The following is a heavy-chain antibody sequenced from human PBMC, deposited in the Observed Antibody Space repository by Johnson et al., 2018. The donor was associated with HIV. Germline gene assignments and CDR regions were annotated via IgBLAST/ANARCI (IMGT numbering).Heavy chain of an antibody. J-gene: IGHJ3*02. CDR3: VKLPVAPSYGAFDI. D-gene: IGHD6-19*01. V-gene: IGHV3-33*06. CDR2: IWYDGSNK. Sequence: QVQLVESGGGVVQPGRSLRLSCAASGFTFSSYGMHWVRQAPGKGLEWVAVIWYDGSNKYYADSVKGRFTISRDNSKNTLYLPMNSLRAEDTAVYYCVKLPVAPSYGAFDIWGQGTMVTVSS. CDR1: GFTFSSYG.